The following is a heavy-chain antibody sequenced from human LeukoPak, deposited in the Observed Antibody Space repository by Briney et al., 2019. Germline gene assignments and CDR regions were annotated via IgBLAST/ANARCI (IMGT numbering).Heavy chain of an antibody. D-gene: IGHD3-22*01. V-gene: IGHV1-69*01. Sequence: ASVNVSCKASGGTFSSYAISWGRQAPGQGLEWMGGMIPTFGTANYAQKFQGRVTITADESTSTAYMELSSLRSEDTAVYYCARSLYYYDSSGIGGYYYYYYMDVWGKGTTVTISS. CDR2: MIPTFGTA. CDR1: GGTFSSYA. CDR3: ARSLYYYDSSGIGGYYYYYYMDV. J-gene: IGHJ6*03.